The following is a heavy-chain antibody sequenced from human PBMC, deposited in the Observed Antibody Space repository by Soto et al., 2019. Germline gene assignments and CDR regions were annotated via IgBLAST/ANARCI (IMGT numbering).Heavy chain of an antibody. Sequence: QMQLVESGGGVVQPGRSLRLSCAASGFTFRSYGIHWVRQAPGKGLEWVALIWFDGSKKYYVDFVKGRFAVSRDNSKNTLYRQRNSWELKDRVVFNCARDVLVPYAYARDVGAQGPRAPVPS. J-gene: IGHJ6*02. V-gene: IGHV3-33*01. D-gene: IGHD2-2*01. CDR2: IWFDGSKK. CDR1: GFTFRSYG. CDR3: ARDVLVPYAYARDV.